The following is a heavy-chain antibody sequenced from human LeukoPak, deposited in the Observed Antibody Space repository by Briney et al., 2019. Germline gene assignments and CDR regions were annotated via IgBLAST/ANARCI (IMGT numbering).Heavy chain of an antibody. Sequence: GGSLRLSCAASGFTFSSYGMHWVRQAPGKGLEWVAVISHDGSNKYYADSVKGRFTISRDNSKNTLYLQMNSLRSEDTAVYYCAKGRRVDTDMIPHPDLDVWGQGTTVTVSS. CDR3: AKGRRVDTDMIPHPDLDV. D-gene: IGHD5-18*01. CDR2: ISHDGSNK. CDR1: GFTFSSYG. V-gene: IGHV3-30*18. J-gene: IGHJ6*02.